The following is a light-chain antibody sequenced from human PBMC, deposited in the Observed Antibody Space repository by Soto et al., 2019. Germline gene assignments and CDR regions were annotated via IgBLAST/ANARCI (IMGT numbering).Light chain of an antibody. CDR3: QQFGSSPGVT. Sequence: EIVLTQSPGTLSLSPGERATLSCRASQSINNRYLAWYQQKPGQAPRILIYAASSRSTGIPDRFSGSGSGTDVTVTICRLEPEDFAVYYCQQFGSSPGVTFGPGTKVDIK. V-gene: IGKV3-20*01. J-gene: IGKJ3*01. CDR2: AAS. CDR1: QSINNRY.